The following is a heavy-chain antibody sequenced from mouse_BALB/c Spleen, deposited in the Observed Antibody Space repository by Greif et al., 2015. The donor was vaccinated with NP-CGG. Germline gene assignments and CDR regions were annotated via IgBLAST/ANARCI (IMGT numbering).Heavy chain of an antibody. CDR1: GYTFTSYW. Sequence: VKLQESGAELAKPGASVKMSCKASGYTFTSYWMHWVKQRPGQGLEWIGYINPSTGYTEYNQKFKDKATLTADKSSSTAYMQLSSLTSEDSAVYYCARSDDYRYYFDYWGQGTTLTVSS. D-gene: IGHD2-4*01. CDR2: INPSTGYT. V-gene: IGHV1-7*01. CDR3: ARSDDYRYYFDY. J-gene: IGHJ2*01.